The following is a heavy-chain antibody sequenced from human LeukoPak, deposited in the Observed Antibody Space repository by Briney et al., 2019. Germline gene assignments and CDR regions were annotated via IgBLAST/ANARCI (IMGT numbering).Heavy chain of an antibody. D-gene: IGHD2-2*01. CDR3: ARYCTSISGYENVDY. J-gene: IGHJ4*02. CDR1: GFTFSSYS. Sequence: PGGSLRLSCTASGFTFSSYSMNWVRQAPGKGLEWVSYISTGSSTIYYADSVKGRFTISRDNAKNSLYLQMYSLRAEDTAVYYCARYCTSISGYENVDYWGQGTLVTVSS. CDR2: ISTGSSTI. V-gene: IGHV3-48*01.